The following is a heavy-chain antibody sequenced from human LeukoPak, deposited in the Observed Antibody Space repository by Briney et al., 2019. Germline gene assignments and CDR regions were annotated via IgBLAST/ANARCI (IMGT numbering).Heavy chain of an antibody. J-gene: IGHJ4*02. V-gene: IGHV4-38-2*01. CDR1: GYSINNVHY. CDR3: ARASVEHSIVAGDYFDS. D-gene: IGHD2-15*01. CDR2: ISQSAIA. Sequence: PSETLSLTCAVSGYSINNVHYWAWIRQPPGKGLEWIGNISQSAIASYNPSLKSRVTISLVTSNNHFSLNLRPVTAADTAVYFCARASVEHSIVAGDYFDSWGQGTLVTVSS.